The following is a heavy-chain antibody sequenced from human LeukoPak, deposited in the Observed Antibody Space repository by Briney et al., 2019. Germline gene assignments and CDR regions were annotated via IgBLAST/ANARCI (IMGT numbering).Heavy chain of an antibody. CDR3: ARLLASGSHFGY. J-gene: IGHJ4*02. CDR2: IYPGDSDT. CDR1: GYIFTTSW. Sequence: GESLKISCEGSGYIFTTSWIGWVRQMPGKGLEWMGFIYPGDSDTRYSPSFQGQVTISADKSISTAYLQWSSLRASDTAMYYCARLLASGSHFGYWGQGTLVTVSS. D-gene: IGHD6-19*01. V-gene: IGHV5-51*01.